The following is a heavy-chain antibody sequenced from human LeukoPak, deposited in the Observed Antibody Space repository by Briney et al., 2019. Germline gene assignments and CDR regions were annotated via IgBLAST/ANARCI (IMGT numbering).Heavy chain of an antibody. CDR3: ARDILLYSSSWYGFVIDP. V-gene: IGHV3-7*01. Sequence: GGSLRLSCAASAFTFSRYWTTWVRQAPGKGLEWVANIKQDGSEKYYVDSVKGRFTISRDNAKNSLYLQMNSLRAEDTAVYYCARDILLYSSSWYGFVIDPWGQGTLVTVSS. CDR1: AFTFSRYW. CDR2: IKQDGSEK. D-gene: IGHD6-13*01. J-gene: IGHJ5*02.